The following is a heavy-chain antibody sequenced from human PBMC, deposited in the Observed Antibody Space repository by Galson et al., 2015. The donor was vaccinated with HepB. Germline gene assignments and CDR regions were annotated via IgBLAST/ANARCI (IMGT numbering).Heavy chain of an antibody. V-gene: IGHV3-30*04. J-gene: IGHJ4*02. CDR2: ISYDGSNK. CDR3: AKDGFYYGSGSYLAY. Sequence: SLRLSCAASGFTFSSYAMHWVRQAPGKGLEWVAVISYDGSNKYYADSVKGRFTISRDNSKNTLYLQMNSLRTEDTAVYYCAKDGFYYGSGSYLAYWGQGTLVTVSS. CDR1: GFTFSSYA. D-gene: IGHD3-10*01.